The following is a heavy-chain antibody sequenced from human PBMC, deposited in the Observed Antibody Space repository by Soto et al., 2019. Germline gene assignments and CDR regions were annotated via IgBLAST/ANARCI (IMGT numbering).Heavy chain of an antibody. CDR2: IYYSGST. CDR1: GGSISSYY. D-gene: IGHD4-4*01. V-gene: IGHV4-59*08. J-gene: IGHJ3*02. Sequence: SETLSLTCTVSGGSISSYYWSWIRQPPGKGLEWIGYIYYSGSTNYNPSLKSRVTISVDTSKNQFSLKLSSVTAADTAVYYCARLKSSPLQDDAFDIWGQGTMVTVSS. CDR3: ARLKSSPLQDDAFDI.